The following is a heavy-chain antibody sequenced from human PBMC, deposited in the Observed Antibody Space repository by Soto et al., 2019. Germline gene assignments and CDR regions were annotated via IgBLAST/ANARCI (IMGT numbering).Heavy chain of an antibody. CDR3: ARNYGGNVDY. Sequence: QVQLQESGPGLVRPSETLSLTCTVSGGSISSYYWSWIRQPPGKGLEWIGYIYYSGSANYNPSLTSRVTISVDTSKNQFSLKLSSATAADTAVYYCARNYGGNVDYWGXGTXVTVSS. D-gene: IGHD4-17*01. J-gene: IGHJ4*01. V-gene: IGHV4-59*08. CDR1: GGSISSYY. CDR2: IYYSGSA.